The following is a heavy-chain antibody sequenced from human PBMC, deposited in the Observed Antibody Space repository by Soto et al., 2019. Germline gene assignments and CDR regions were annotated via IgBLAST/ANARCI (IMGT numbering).Heavy chain of an antibody. CDR2: ISAYKGNT. Sequence: QVQLVQSGAEVKKPGASVKVSCKASGYTCISYGICRVRQATGQGLEWMGWISAYKGNTIYAQKVQGRVTLTTDTSTRTAYMELRSLRSDDTAVYYCARDHVVVTAKVDYWGQGTLVTVSS. CDR1: GYTCISYG. CDR3: ARDHVVVTAKVDY. D-gene: IGHD2-21*02. V-gene: IGHV1-18*01. J-gene: IGHJ4*02.